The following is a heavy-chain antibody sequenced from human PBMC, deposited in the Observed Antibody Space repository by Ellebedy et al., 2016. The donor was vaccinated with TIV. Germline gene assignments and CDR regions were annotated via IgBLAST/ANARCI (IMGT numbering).Heavy chain of an antibody. Sequence: GESLKISCAASGFTFSSYAMSWVRQAPGKGLEWVSGFGISGDTTYYADSVKGRFIISRDNAKNSLYLQMNSLRAEDTAVYYCAPRGADYWGQGTPVTVSS. D-gene: IGHD3-16*01. J-gene: IGHJ4*02. CDR2: FGISGDTT. V-gene: IGHV3-23*01. CDR3: APRGADY. CDR1: GFTFSSYA.